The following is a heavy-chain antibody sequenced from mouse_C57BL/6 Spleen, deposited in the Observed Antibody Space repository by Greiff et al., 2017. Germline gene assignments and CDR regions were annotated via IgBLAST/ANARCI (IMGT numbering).Heavy chain of an antibody. D-gene: IGHD1-1*01. J-gene: IGHJ4*01. V-gene: IGHV1-50*01. CDR1: GYTFTSYW. CDR3: ARRGSSSLYYAMDY. Sequence: QVQLQQPGAELVKPGASVKLSCKASGYTFTSYWMQWVKQRPGQGLEWIGEIDPSDSYTNYNQKFKGKATFTADTSSNTAYMQLSSLTTEDSAIYYCARRGSSSLYYAMDYWGQGTSVTVSS. CDR2: IDPSDSYT.